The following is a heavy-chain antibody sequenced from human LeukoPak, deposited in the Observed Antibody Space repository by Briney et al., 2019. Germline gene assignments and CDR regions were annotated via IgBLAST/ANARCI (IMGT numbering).Heavy chain of an antibody. J-gene: IGHJ4*02. D-gene: IGHD1-26*01. CDR1: GFTFSNYA. V-gene: IGHV3-23*01. Sequence: GGSLRLSCAASGFTFSNYAMSWVRQAPGKGLEWVSSISGSAASTYYADSVKGRFTISRDNSKDPLYLQMNSLQAEDTAVTNGAGGGGVGAKYWGQGTLVTVSS. CDR3: AGGGGVGAKY. CDR2: ISGSAAST.